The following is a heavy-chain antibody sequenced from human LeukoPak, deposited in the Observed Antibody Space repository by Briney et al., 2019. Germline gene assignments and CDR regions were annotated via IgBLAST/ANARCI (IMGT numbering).Heavy chain of an antibody. CDR3: AREHRSSKYFDS. CDR1: GGSIAVNHYY. D-gene: IGHD6-6*01. J-gene: IGHJ4*02. Sequence: PSETLSLACSVSGGSIAVNHYYWGWIRQPPGKGLEWIGSGLYTGNTYSNPSLRSRVTISVDTSKNEFSLKMNSVTAADTAVYYCAREHRSSKYFDSWGQGALMIVSS. CDR2: GLYTGNT. V-gene: IGHV4-39*02.